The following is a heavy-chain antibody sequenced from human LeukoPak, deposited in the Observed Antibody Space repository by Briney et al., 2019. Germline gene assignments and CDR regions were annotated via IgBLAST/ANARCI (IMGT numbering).Heavy chain of an antibody. CDR2: IIPIFGTA. J-gene: IGHJ6*03. CDR3: ARDGGYCSSTSCYNVRPYYYYMDV. CDR1: GGTFSSYA. D-gene: IGHD2-2*02. V-gene: IGHV1-69*13. Sequence: ASVKVSCKASGGTFSSYAISWVRQAPGQGLEWMGGIIPIFGTANYAQKFQGRVTITADESTSTAYMELSSLRSEDTAVYYCARDGGYCSSTSCYNVRPYYYYMDVWGKGTTVTVSS.